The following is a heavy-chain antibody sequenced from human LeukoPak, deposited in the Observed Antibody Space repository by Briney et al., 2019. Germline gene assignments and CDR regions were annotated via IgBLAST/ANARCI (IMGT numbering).Heavy chain of an antibody. CDR1: GYTFIGYY. V-gene: IGHV1-2*02. J-gene: IGHJ4*02. CDR3: AKDRTIRSFDS. CDR2: INPNSGGT. D-gene: IGHD1-14*01. Sequence: GASVKVSCKASGYTFIGYYMHWVRQAPGQGLEWMGGINPNSGGTNYAQKFQGRVTMTRDRSISTAYMELSRLRSDDTAVYYCAKDRTIRSFDSWGQGTLVTVSS.